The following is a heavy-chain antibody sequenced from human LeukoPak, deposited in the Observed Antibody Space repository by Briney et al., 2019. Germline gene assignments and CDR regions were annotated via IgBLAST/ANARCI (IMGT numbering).Heavy chain of an antibody. Sequence: GGSLRLSCAASGFTFSSHGMNWVRQAPGKGLEWVANIKQDGSEKYYVDSVKGRFTISRDNARNSLYLQMNSLRAEDTAVYYCARGYSNYGYAFDIWGQGTMVTVSS. V-gene: IGHV3-7*01. CDR3: ARGYSNYGYAFDI. CDR1: GFTFSSHG. J-gene: IGHJ3*02. D-gene: IGHD4-11*01. CDR2: IKQDGSEK.